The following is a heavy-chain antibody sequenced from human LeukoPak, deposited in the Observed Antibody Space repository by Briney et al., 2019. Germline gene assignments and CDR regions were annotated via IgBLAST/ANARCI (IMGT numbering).Heavy chain of an antibody. CDR3: ASLTPFDY. J-gene: IGHJ4*02. Sequence: PSETLSLTCAVSGGSISSGGYSWSWIRQPPGKGLEWIGYIYHSGSTYYNPSLKSRVTISVDRSKNQFSLKLSSVTAADTAVYYCASLTPFDYWGQGTLVTVS. CDR2: IYHSGST. CDR1: GGSISSGGYS. V-gene: IGHV4-30-2*01.